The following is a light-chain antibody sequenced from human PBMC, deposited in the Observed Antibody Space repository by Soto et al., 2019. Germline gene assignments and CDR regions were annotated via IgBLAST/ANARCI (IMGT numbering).Light chain of an antibody. CDR2: GAF. CDR3: QHYGSPRWT. Sequence: EIILTQSPGTLSLSPGERATLSCRASQTINSNYLIWYQQKSGQAPRLLIYGAFSRATGIPDRFRGSGSGTDFTLTIMRLEPEDFSVYYCQHYGSPRWTFGQGTKVEIK. CDR1: QTINSNY. J-gene: IGKJ1*01. V-gene: IGKV3-20*01.